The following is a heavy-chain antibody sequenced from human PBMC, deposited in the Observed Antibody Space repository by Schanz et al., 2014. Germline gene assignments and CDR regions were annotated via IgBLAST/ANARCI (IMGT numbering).Heavy chain of an antibody. CDR1: GYTLKNYG. V-gene: IGHV1-69*09. J-gene: IGHJ3*02. CDR2: IIPVLAIA. D-gene: IGHD2-2*01. CDR3: ARGTMPGTFDI. Sequence: VQSVHSGTEVQKLGASVKVSCTASGYTLKNYGISWVRQAPGQGLEWMGRIIPVLAIADYAQQFQGRVTFTADKSTSTAYMELSSLRYEDTALYYCARGTMPGTFDIWGQGTMVTVSS.